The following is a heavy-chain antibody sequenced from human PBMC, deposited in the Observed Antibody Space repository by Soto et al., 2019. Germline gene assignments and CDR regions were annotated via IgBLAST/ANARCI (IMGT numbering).Heavy chain of an antibody. V-gene: IGHV1-69*08. Sequence: QVQLVQSGAEVKKPGSLVKVSCKGSGGNRYTITWVRQAPGQGLEWMGRIIPMFGIATYAQNFQGRVTISADKSTSTAYMELSSLRSEDTAVYYCARDSGRSDVVPAAISAMDVWGQGTTVTVSS. J-gene: IGHJ6*02. CDR1: GGNRYT. D-gene: IGHD2-2*01. CDR2: IIPMFGIA. CDR3: ARDSGRSDVVPAAISAMDV.